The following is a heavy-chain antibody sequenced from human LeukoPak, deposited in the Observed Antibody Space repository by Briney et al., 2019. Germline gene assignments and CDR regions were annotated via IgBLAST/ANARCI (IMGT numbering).Heavy chain of an antibody. J-gene: IGHJ4*02. CDR3: ARMGGYSGYATH. Sequence: SETLSLTCAVYGGSFSGYYWSWIRQPPGKGLEWIGEINHSGSTNYNPSLKCRVTISVDTSKNQFSLKLSSVTAADTAVYYCARMGGYSGYATHWGQGTLVTVSS. D-gene: IGHD5-12*01. CDR2: INHSGST. V-gene: IGHV4-34*01. CDR1: GGSFSGYY.